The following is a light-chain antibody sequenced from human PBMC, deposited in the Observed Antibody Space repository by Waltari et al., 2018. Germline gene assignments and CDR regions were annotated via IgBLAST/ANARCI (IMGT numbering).Light chain of an antibody. CDR2: KAS. CDR3: QHYSGYPLT. Sequence: IQMNPSPSPLSASVGDRVTLTCRASQSISSCLAWHQQKPGKAPRLLIYKASNLESGVPSRFSGSGSGTEFTLTINSLQADDFATYYCQHYSGYPLTFGGGTKVEIK. V-gene: IGKV1-5*03. J-gene: IGKJ4*01. CDR1: QSISSC.